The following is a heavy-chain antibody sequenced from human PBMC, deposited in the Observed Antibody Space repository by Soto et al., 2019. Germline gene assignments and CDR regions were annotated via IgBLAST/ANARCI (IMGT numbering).Heavy chain of an antibody. V-gene: IGHV4-30-2*01. D-gene: IGHD2-21*01. CDR2: IYHSGST. CDR1: GGAISSGGYS. J-gene: IGHJ5*02. Sequence: QLQLQESGSGLVKPSQTLSLTCAVSGGAISSGGYSWSWIRQPQGKGMEWIGYIYHSGSTYYNQSLNSRVTISVDRSNILFSLELSFVTVADTAVYYCARLWMSAPRFDPWGQGTLVTVSS. CDR3: ARLWMSAPRFDP.